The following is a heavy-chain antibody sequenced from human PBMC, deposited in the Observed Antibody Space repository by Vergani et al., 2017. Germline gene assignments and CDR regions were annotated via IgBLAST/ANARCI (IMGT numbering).Heavy chain of an antibody. V-gene: IGHV4-39*07. Sequence: QLQLQESGPGLVKPSETLSLTCTVSGGSISSSSYYWGWIRQPPGKGLEWIGSIDYSGSTYYNPSLKSRVTISVDTSQTQFSLKLSSVTAADTAVYYCASGVRYCSSTSCYTFYYYYMDVWGKGP. CDR2: IDYSGST. D-gene: IGHD2-2*02. J-gene: IGHJ6*03. CDR3: ASGVRYCSSTSCYTFYYYYMDV. CDR1: GGSISSSSYY.